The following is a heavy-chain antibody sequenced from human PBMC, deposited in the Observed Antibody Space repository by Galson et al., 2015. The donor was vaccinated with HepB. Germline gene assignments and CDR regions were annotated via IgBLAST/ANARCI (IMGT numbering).Heavy chain of an antibody. Sequence: SLRLSCAASGFTFSSYSMNWVRQAPGKGLEWVSYISPSSSLIYYADSVKGRFTISRDNAKNSLYLQMNSLRDEDTAVYSCARDGGHGDYTESYYYGMDVWGQGTTVTV. CDR2: ISPSSSLI. V-gene: IGHV3-48*02. D-gene: IGHD4-17*01. J-gene: IGHJ6*02. CDR1: GFTFSSYS. CDR3: ARDGGHGDYTESYYYGMDV.